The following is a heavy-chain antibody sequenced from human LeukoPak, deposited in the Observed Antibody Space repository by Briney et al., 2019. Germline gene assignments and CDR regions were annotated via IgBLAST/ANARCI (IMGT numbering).Heavy chain of an antibody. CDR2: ISGSSTYI. V-gene: IGHV3-21*01. D-gene: IGHD3-22*01. CDR1: GSTFSSYG. J-gene: IGHJ3*02. CDR3: ARDFSPPYYDSSGYPHDAFDI. Sequence: PGGSLRLSCAASGSTFSSYGMNWVRQAPGKGLEWVSSISGSSTYIYYADSVKGRFTISRDNAKNSLYLQMNSLRAEDTAVYYCARDFSPPYYDSSGYPHDAFDIWGQGTMVTVSS.